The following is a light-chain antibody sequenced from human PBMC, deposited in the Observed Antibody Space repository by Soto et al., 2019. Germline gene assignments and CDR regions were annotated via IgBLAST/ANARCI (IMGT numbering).Light chain of an antibody. CDR3: QQYWKWPIT. J-gene: IGKJ5*01. CDR2: AAS. CDR1: QSISSY. V-gene: IGKV1-39*01. Sequence: DIQMTQSPSSLSASVGDRVTITCRASQSISSYLNWYQQKPGKAPKLLIYAASSLQSGVPSRFGGSGSGTDLTLTITSLQSEDFAVYYSQQYWKWPITFGKGTRLEIK.